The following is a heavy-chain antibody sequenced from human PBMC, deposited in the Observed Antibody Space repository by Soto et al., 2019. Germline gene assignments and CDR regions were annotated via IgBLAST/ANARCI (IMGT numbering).Heavy chain of an antibody. CDR2: IRSKANSYAT. J-gene: IGHJ4*02. V-gene: IGHV3-73*02. Sequence: EVQLVESGGGLVQPGGSLKLSCAASGFTFSGSAMHWVRQASGKGLEWVGRIRSKANSYATVYAASVKGRFTISRDDSKNTAYLQMNSLKTEDTAVYYCTSTVITPGDYWGQGTLVTVSS. CDR1: GFTFSGSA. D-gene: IGHD4-4*01. CDR3: TSTVITPGDY.